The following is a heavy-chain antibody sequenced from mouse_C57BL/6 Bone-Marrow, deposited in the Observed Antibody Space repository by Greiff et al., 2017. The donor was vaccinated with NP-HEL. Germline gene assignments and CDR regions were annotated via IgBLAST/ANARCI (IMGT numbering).Heavy chain of an antibody. CDR2: ISNGGGST. J-gene: IGHJ3*01. Sequence: EVKLVESGGGLVQPGGSLKLSCAASGFTFSDYYMYWDRQTPEKRLEWVAYISNGGGSTYYPDTVKGRFTISRDNAKNTLYLQMSRLKSEDTAMYYCARHEGWGFAYWGQGTLVTVSA. CDR3: ARHEGWGFAY. CDR1: GFTFSDYY. D-gene: IGHD2-3*01. V-gene: IGHV5-12*01.